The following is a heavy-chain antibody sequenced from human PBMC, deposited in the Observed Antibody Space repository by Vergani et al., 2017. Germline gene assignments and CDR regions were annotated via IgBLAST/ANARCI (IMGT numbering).Heavy chain of an antibody. CDR3: ARNTYSGGDCYSDAFDI. V-gene: IGHV4-59*01. CDR1: GGSISSYY. D-gene: IGHD2-21*02. Sequence: QVQLQESGPGLVKPSETLSLTCTVSGGSISSYYWSWIRQPPGKGLEWIGYIYYSGSTNYNPSLKSRVTISVDTSKNQFSLKLSSVTAADTAVYYCARNTYSGGDCYSDAFDIGGQGTMVTVSS. CDR2: IYYSGST. J-gene: IGHJ3*02.